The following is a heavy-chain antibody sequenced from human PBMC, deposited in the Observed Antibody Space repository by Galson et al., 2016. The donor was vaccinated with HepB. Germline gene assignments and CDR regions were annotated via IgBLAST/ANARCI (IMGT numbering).Heavy chain of an antibody. CDR1: GYIFSNYG. J-gene: IGHJ4*02. CDR2: ISPGATDT. Sequence: SVKVSCKASGYIFSNYGMNWVRQAPGQGLEWMAWISPGATDTVYAQKLQGRVTMTTDTSTSTAYMELRSLESDDTAVYYCARDQGLVFGAFDLWGQGTLVTVSS. D-gene: IGHD6-19*01. CDR3: ARDQGLVFGAFDL. V-gene: IGHV1-18*01.